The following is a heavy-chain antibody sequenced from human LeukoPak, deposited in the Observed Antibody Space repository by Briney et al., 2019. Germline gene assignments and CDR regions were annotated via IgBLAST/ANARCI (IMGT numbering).Heavy chain of an antibody. J-gene: IGHJ4*02. D-gene: IGHD4-17*01. CDR2: INHSGST. Sequence: SETLSLTCAVYGGSFSGYYWSWIRQPPGKGLEWIGEINHSGSTNYNPSLKSRVTISVDTSKNQFSLKLSSVTAADTAVYYCARGLRFDYWGQGTLVTVSS. V-gene: IGHV4-34*01. CDR3: ARGLRFDY. CDR1: GGSFSGYY.